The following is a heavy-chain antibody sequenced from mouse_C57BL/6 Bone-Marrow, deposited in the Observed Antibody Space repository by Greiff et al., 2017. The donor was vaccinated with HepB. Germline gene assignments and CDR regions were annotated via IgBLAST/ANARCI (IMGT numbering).Heavy chain of an antibody. V-gene: IGHV5-6*02. CDR3: ARQNS. CDR2: ISSGGSYT. CDR1: GFTFSSYG. J-gene: IGHJ4*01. Sequence: DVMLVESGGDLVKPGGSLKLSCAASGFTFSSYGMSWVRQTPDKRLEWVATISSGGSYTYYPDSVKGRFTISRDNAKNTLYLQMSSLKSEDTAMYYCARQNSWGQGTSVTVSS.